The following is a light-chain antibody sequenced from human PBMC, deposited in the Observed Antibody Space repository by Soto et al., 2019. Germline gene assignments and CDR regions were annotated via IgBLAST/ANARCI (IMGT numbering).Light chain of an antibody. Sequence: QSALTQPPSASGSPGQSVTISCTGTLSDVGGQNSVSWYRQDPGKAPQLIVYDVTQRPSGVPDRFSGSRSGSTASQTVSGLQAEDEANYYCSSYTGTTVIFGGGTKVTVL. CDR1: LSDVGGQNS. V-gene: IGLV2-8*01. CDR3: SSYTGTTVI. J-gene: IGLJ2*01. CDR2: DVT.